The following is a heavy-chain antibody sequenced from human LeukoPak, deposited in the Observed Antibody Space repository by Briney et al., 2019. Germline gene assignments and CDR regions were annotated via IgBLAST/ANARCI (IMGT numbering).Heavy chain of an antibody. V-gene: IGHV1-2*02. CDR3: ARSAEIATISPPDD. J-gene: IGHJ4*02. CDR1: GYTFIGYF. D-gene: IGHD5-24*01. Sequence: ASVKVSCVASGYTFIGYFIHCVRPAPGQGVEWMGGINPNSGRTNYARKFHGPDTMTRDTSISTADIELRRLRSDVPAVYYCARSAEIATISPPDDWGQGTLVTAPS. CDR2: INPNSGRT.